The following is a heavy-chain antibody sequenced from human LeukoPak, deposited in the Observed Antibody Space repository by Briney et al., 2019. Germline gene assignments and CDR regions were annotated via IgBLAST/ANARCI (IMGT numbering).Heavy chain of an antibody. CDR3: ARDVPTGAARLQHDAFDI. CDR1: GFTFSSYS. Sequence: PGGSLRLSCAASGFTFSSYSMNWVRQAPGKGLEWVSSISSSSSYIYYADSVKGRFTISRDNAKNSLYLQMNSLRAEDTAVYYCARDVPTGAARLQHDAFDIWGQGTMVTVSS. J-gene: IGHJ3*02. D-gene: IGHD5-24*01. CDR2: ISSSSSYI. V-gene: IGHV3-21*01.